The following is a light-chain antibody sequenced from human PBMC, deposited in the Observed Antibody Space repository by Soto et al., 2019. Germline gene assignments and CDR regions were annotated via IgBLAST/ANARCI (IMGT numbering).Light chain of an antibody. J-gene: IGLJ1*01. CDR1: SSNIMSNT. CDR2: GNH. CDR3: AAWDDSLNAYV. V-gene: IGLV1-44*01. Sequence: QYVLTQPPSASGTPGQRVTISCSGSSSNIMSNTVNWYQVLPGTAPKVLIQGNHQRPSGVPARFSGSKSGTSASLAISGLQSEDEADYYCAAWDDSLNAYVFGTGTKLTVL.